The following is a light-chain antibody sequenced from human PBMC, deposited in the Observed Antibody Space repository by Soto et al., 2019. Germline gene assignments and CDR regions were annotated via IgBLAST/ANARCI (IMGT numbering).Light chain of an antibody. CDR2: YKSDSDK. Sequence: QPVLTQPSSLSASPGASASLTCTLRSGINVGTYRIYWYQQKPGSPPQYLLRYKSDSDKQQGSGVPSRFSGSKDASANAGILLISGLQSEDEADYYCMIWYNNAVVFGGGTKLTVL. CDR1: SGINVGTYR. V-gene: IGLV5-45*03. CDR3: MIWYNNAVV. J-gene: IGLJ2*01.